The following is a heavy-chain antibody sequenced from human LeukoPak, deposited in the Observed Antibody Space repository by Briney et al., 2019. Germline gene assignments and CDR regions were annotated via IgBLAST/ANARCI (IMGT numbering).Heavy chain of an antibody. V-gene: IGHV4-38-2*02. J-gene: IGHJ4*02. Sequence: KASETLSLTCTVSGYSISSGYYWGWIRQPPGKGLEWIGSIYHSGSTYYNPSLKSRVTISVDTSKNQFSLKLSSVTAADTAVYYCARRRLFRITMVRGVLPFDYWGQGTLVTVSS. CDR2: IYHSGST. D-gene: IGHD3-10*01. CDR3: ARRRLFRITMVRGVLPFDY. CDR1: GYSISSGYY.